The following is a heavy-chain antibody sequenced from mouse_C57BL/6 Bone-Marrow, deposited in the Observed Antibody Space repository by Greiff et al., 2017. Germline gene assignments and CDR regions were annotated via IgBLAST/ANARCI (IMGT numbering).Heavy chain of an antibody. V-gene: IGHV1-52*01. D-gene: IGHD2-1*01. J-gene: IGHJ4*01. Sequence: VQLQQPGAELVRPGSSVKLSCKASGYTFTSYWMHWVKQRPIQGLEWIGNIDPSDSETHYNQKFKDKATLTVDQSSSTAYMQLSSLTSEDSAVYSCARLGGNYVNYYAMDYWGQGTSVTVSS. CDR2: IDPSDSET. CDR3: ARLGGNYVNYYAMDY. CDR1: GYTFTSYW.